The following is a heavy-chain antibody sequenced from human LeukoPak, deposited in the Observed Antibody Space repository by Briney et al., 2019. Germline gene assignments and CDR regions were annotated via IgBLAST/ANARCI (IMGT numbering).Heavy chain of an antibody. Sequence: ASVKVSCKVSGYTLTELSMHWVRQAPGKGLEWMGGFDPEDGETIYAQKFQGRVTMTEDTSTDTAYMELSSLRSEDTAVYYCATDPQLGYCSGGSCYLYYWGQGTLVTVSS. CDR1: GYTLTELS. V-gene: IGHV1-24*01. D-gene: IGHD2-15*01. J-gene: IGHJ4*02. CDR3: ATDPQLGYCSGGSCYLYY. CDR2: FDPEDGET.